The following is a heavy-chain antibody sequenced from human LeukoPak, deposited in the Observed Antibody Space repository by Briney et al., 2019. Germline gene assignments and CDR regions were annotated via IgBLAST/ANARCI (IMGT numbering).Heavy chain of an antibody. V-gene: IGHV3-7*03. Sequence: GGSLRLSCAASGFTFSSYWMSWVRQAPGKGLEGVANIKQDGSEKYYVDSVKGRFTISRDNAKNSLYLQMNSLRAEDTAVYYCARNLGDILTGYYGDYWGEGTLVTVSS. J-gene: IGHJ4*02. CDR3: ARNLGDILTGYYGDY. CDR2: IKQDGSEK. D-gene: IGHD3-9*01. CDR1: GFTFSSYW.